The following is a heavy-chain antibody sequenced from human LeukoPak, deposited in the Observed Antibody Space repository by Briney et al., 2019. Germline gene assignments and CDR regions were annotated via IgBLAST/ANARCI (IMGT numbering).Heavy chain of an antibody. CDR3: ARDNSVGDTAWWFDP. J-gene: IGHJ5*02. V-gene: IGHV1-46*01. D-gene: IGHD1-26*01. CDR1: GYTFTTYS. Sequence: GASVKVSCKASGYTFTTYSISWVRQAPGQGLEWMGLINPSGSSTSYAQKFQGRLSLTRDMSTSTDYMELSSLRSEDTAVYYCARDNSVGDTAWWFDPWGQGTLVTVSS. CDR2: INPSGSST.